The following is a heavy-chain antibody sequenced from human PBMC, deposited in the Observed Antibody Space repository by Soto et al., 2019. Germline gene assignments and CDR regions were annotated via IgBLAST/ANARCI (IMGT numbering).Heavy chain of an antibody. CDR3: ASGSSGCPQGDY. J-gene: IGHJ4*02. CDR1: GYTFTSYD. V-gene: IGHV1-8*01. CDR2: MNPNSGNT. Sequence: SSVKGSCKASGYTFTSYDINWVRQATGQGLEWMGWMNPNSGNTGYAQKFQGRVTMTRNTSISTAYMELSSLRSEDTAVYYCASGSSGCPQGDYWGQGPLVTFCS. D-gene: IGHD6-19*01.